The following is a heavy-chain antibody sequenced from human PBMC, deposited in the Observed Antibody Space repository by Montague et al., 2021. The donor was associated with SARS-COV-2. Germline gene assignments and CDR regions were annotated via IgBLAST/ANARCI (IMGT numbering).Heavy chain of an antibody. CDR3: ARQYYDSSGEDAFDI. V-gene: IGHV4-59*08. CDR2: IYYSGST. D-gene: IGHD3-22*01. Sequence: SETLSLTCSVSGGSTSNYHWSWIRQPPGKGLEWIGYIYYSGSTNYNPSLKSRVTISVDTSKNQFSLKLSSVTAADTAVYYCARQYYDSSGEDAFDIWGQGTMVTVSS. CDR1: GGSTSNYH. J-gene: IGHJ3*02.